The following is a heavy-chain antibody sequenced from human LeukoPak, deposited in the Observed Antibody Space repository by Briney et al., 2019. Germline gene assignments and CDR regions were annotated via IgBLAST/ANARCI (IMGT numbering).Heavy chain of an antibody. D-gene: IGHD3-3*01. CDR2: IYYSGST. CDR3: ARFPYYDFWSGYYTNDAFDI. J-gene: IGHJ3*02. V-gene: IGHV4-31*03. Sequence: PSETLSLTCTVSGGSISSGGYYWSWIRQHPGKGLEWIGCIYYSGSTYYNPSLKSRVTISVDTSKNQFSLKLSSVTAADTAVYYCARFPYYDFWSGYYTNDAFDIWGQGTMVTVSS. CDR1: GGSISSGGYY.